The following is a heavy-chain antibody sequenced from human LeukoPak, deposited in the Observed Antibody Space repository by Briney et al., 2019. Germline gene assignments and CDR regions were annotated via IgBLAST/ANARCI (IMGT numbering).Heavy chain of an antibody. D-gene: IGHD3-10*01. V-gene: IGHV4-59*01. J-gene: IGHJ4*02. CDR2: IYYGGSP. CDR1: GGSISSYY. CDR3: ARASGGDGSGSL. Sequence: PSETLSLTCTVSGGSISSYYWSWIRQPPGKGLEWIGFIYYGGSPNYDPSLKSRVTISLDTSRNQFSLNLSSVTAADTAVYYCARASGGDGSGSLWGQGTLVTVSS.